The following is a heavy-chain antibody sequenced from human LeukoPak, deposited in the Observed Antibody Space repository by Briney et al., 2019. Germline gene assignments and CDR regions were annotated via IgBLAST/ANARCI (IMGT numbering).Heavy chain of an antibody. CDR1: GGSISSDY. D-gene: IGHD5-18*01. CDR2: IYYSGST. V-gene: IGHV4-59*01. Sequence: SETLSLTCTVSGGSISSDYWSWIRQPPGKGLEWIGYIYYSGSTNYNPSLKSRVTISVDTSKNQFSLKLSSVTAADTAVYYCARNSYGYRSGFDYWGQGTLVTVSS. CDR3: ARNSYGYRSGFDY. J-gene: IGHJ4*02.